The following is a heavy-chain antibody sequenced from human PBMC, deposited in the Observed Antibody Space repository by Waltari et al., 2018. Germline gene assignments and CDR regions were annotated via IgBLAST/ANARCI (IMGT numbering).Heavy chain of an antibody. V-gene: IGHV3-23*01. CDR3: AKTGFVSGLSSWYYSYFDY. CDR2: ISGSGGSK. CDR1: GFTFSSYA. D-gene: IGHD6-13*01. Sequence: EVQLLESGGGLVQPGGSLRLSCAASGFTFSSYAMSWVRQAPGKGVDWVSAISGSGGSKYYANSVKGRFPISRDNSKNTLYLQMNSLRAEDTAAYYCAKTGFVSGLSSWYYSYFDYWGQGTLVTVSS. J-gene: IGHJ4*02.